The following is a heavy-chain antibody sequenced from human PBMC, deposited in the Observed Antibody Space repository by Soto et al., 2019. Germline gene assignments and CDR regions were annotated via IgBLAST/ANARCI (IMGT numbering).Heavy chain of an antibody. Sequence: EVQLVESGGGLVHPGGSLRVSCVASGFTFSSYALNWVRQAPGKELEWVSYISVGGGSILYADSVKCRLTIFRGDATTSMYLQMNFLRDEDTAVYFCVRDPRWAFDLWGQGTMVSVSS. D-gene: IGHD2-15*01. V-gene: IGHV3-48*02. CDR1: GFTFSSYA. CDR2: ISVGGGSI. CDR3: VRDPRWAFDL. J-gene: IGHJ3*01.